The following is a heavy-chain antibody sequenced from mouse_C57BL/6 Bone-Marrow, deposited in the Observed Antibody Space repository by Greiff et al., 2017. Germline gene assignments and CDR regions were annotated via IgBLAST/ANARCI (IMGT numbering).Heavy chain of an antibody. V-gene: IGHV1-15*01. J-gene: IGHJ2*01. D-gene: IGHD1-1*01. CDR2: IDPETGGT. CDR3: TGDGLDY. Sequence: QVQLQQSGAELVRPGASVTLSCKASGYTFTDYEMHWVKQTPVHGLEWIGAIDPETGGTAYNQKFKGKAILTADKSSSTAYLELRSLTSEDSAVYYCTGDGLDYWGQGTTLTVSS. CDR1: GYTFTDYE.